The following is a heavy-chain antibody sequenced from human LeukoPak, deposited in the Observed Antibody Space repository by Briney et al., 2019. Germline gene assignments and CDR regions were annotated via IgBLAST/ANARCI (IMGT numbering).Heavy chain of an antibody. D-gene: IGHD3-16*01. V-gene: IGHV3-21*01. CDR3: ARWGDRRGGAFDI. J-gene: IGHJ3*02. Sequence: PGGSLRLSCAASGFTFGTYTMNWVRQAPGKGLEWVSSISSSSSYIYYADSVKGRFTISRDNAKNSLYLQMNSLTAEDTALYYCARWGDRRGGAFDIWGQGTMVTVSS. CDR2: ISSSSSYI. CDR1: GFTFGTYT.